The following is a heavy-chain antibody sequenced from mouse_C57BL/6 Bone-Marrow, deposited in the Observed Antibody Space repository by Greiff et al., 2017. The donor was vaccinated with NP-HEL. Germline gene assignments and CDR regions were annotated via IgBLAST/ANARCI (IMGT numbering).Heavy chain of an antibody. V-gene: IGHV5-17*01. Sequence: EVQLVESGGGLVKPGGSLKLSCAASGFTFSDYGMHWVRQAPEKGLAWVAYISSGSSTIYYADTVKGRFTISRDNAKNTLFLQMTSLRSEDTAMYYCARGGGDWFAYWGQGTLVTVSA. J-gene: IGHJ3*01. CDR3: ARGGGDWFAY. CDR2: ISSGSSTI. CDR1: GFTFSDYG.